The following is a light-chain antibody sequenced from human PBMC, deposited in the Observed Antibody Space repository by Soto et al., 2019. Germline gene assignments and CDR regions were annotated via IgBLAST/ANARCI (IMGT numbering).Light chain of an antibody. CDR3: TSYAGGNNV. V-gene: IGLV2-8*01. J-gene: IGLJ1*01. Sequence: QSVLTQPPSASGSPGQSVTISCTGTSSDVGGYNYVSWYQQHPGKVPKLMVYEVNKRPSGVPDRFSGSKSGNTASLTVSGVQAEDEDDYYCTSYAGGNNVFGTGTKVTVL. CDR2: EVN. CDR1: SSDVGGYNY.